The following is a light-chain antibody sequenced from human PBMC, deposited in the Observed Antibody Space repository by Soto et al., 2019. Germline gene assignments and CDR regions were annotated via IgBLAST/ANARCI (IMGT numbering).Light chain of an antibody. V-gene: IGLV4-69*01. CDR1: SGHISYA. CDR3: PTWGTGILV. Sequence: QSVLTQSPSASASLGASVKLTCTLSSGHISYAIAWHQQQPEKGPRYLMKLNSDGSHSKGDGIPDRFSGSSSGAERYLTISRLQSEDEADYYCPTWGTGILVFGGGTKLTVL. J-gene: IGLJ2*01. CDR2: LNSDGSH.